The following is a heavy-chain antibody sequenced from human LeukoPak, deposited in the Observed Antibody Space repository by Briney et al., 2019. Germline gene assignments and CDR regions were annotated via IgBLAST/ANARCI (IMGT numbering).Heavy chain of an antibody. V-gene: IGHV3-21*04. CDR2: ISSSSSYI. D-gene: IGHD5-18*01. CDR3: AKAAGYSYGFSSYYFDY. Sequence: PGGSLRLSCAASGFTFSSYSMNWVRQAPGKGLEWVSSISSSSSYIYYADSVKGRFTISRDNAKNSLYLQMNSLRAEDTAVYYCAKAAGYSYGFSSYYFDYWGQGTLVTVSS. J-gene: IGHJ4*02. CDR1: GFTFSSYS.